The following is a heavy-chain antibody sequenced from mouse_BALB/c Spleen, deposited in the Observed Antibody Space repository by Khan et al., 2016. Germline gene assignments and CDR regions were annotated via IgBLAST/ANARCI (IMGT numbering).Heavy chain of an antibody. V-gene: IGHV1-9*01. CDR1: GYTFSSYW. J-gene: IGHJ2*01. CDR2: ILPGSGST. Sequence: VQLQQPGAELMKPGASVKISCKATGYTFSSYWIEWVKQRPGHGLEWIGEILPGSGSTNYNEKFRGKATFTADTSSNTAYMQLSSPTSEDSAVHYCARTDRRGYFDYWGQGTTLTVSS. CDR3: ARTDRRGYFDY.